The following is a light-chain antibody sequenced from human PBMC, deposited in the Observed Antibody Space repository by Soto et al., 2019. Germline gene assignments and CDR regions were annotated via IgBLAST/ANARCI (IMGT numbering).Light chain of an antibody. CDR3: QQTFSIQRT. J-gene: IGKJ1*01. Sequence: DMQLTQSPSSLSGSVGDRFTITCRASQNVRSYLNWYQQKPGKAPKLLIYESSTLESGVPSKFSGDGYGTHFTLTIRSLQPEDFAIYYCQQTFSIQRTFGHGTKVDIK. CDR1: QNVRSY. CDR2: ESS. V-gene: IGKV1-39*01.